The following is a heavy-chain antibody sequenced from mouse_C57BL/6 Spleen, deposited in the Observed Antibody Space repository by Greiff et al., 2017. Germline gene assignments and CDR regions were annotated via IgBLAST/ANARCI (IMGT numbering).Heavy chain of an antibody. CDR1: GYTFTSYW. CDR2: IYPGSGST. V-gene: IGHV1-55*01. Sequence: QVQLQQPGAELVKPGASVKMSCKASGYTFTSYWITWVKQRPGQGLEWIGDIYPGSGSTNYNEKFKSKATLTVDKSSSTAYMQLSSLTSEDSAVYSCSCGDSSYGSSYAMDYWGQGTSVTVSS. CDR3: SCGDSSYGSSYAMDY. D-gene: IGHD1-1*01. J-gene: IGHJ4*01.